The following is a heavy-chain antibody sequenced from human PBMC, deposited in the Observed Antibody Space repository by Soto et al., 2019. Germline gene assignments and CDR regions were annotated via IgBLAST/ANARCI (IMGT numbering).Heavy chain of an antibody. D-gene: IGHD4-17*01. CDR2: IIPILGIA. V-gene: IGHV1-69*08. CDR3: ARDETSVTTSLIYFQH. Sequence: QVQLVQSGAEVKKPGSSVKVSCKASGGTFSSYTISWVRQAPGQGLEWMGRIIPILGIANYAQKFKGRVTITADKSTSTAYMELSSLRSEDTAVYYCARDETSVTTSLIYFQHWGQGTLVTVSS. J-gene: IGHJ1*01. CDR1: GGTFSSYT.